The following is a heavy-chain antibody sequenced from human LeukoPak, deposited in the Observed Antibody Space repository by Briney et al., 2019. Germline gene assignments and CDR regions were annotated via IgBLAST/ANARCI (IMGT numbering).Heavy chain of an antibody. Sequence: GGSLRLSCAASGFTFSSYAMSWVRQAPGEGLEWVSAISGSGGSTYYADSVKGRFTISRDNSKNTLYLQMNSLRAEDTAVYYCAKGGDDSSGYYPGDYWGQGTLVTVSS. CDR3: AKGGDDSSGYYPGDY. V-gene: IGHV3-23*01. CDR1: GFTFSSYA. CDR2: ISGSGGST. J-gene: IGHJ4*02. D-gene: IGHD3-22*01.